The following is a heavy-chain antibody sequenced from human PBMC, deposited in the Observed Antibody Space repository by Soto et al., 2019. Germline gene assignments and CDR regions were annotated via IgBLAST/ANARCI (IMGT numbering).Heavy chain of an antibody. CDR1: GGSISSGDYY. J-gene: IGHJ4*02. V-gene: IGHV4-30-4*01. Sequence: QVQLQESGPGLVKPSQTLSLTCTVSGGSISSGDYYWSWIRQPPGKGLEWIGYISYSGNTYYNPSLESRVTISVDTSKNQFSLRLSSVTAADTVVYYCARASTVTTGAKFDYWGQGTLVTVSS. D-gene: IGHD4-17*01. CDR3: ARASTVTTGAKFDY. CDR2: ISYSGNT.